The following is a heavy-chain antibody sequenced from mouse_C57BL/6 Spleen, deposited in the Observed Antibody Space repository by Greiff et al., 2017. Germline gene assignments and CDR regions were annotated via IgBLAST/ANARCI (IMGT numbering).Heavy chain of an antibody. Sequence: QVQLQQSGAELMKPGASVKLSCKATGYTFTGYWIAWVKQRPGHGLEWIGEILPGSGSTNYNEKFQGKATFTADTSSNTAYMQLSSLTTEDSAIYYCARKVELRGAWFAYWGQGTLVTVSA. V-gene: IGHV1-9*01. J-gene: IGHJ3*01. D-gene: IGHD1-1*01. CDR3: ARKVELRGAWFAY. CDR1: GYTFTGYW. CDR2: ILPGSGST.